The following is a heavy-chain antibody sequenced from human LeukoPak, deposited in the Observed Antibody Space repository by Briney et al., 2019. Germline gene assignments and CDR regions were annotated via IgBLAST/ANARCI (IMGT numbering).Heavy chain of an antibody. Sequence: SVKVSCKASGGTFSSYAISWVRQAPGQGLEWMGRIIPIPGIANYAQKFQGRVTITADKSTSTAYMELSSLRSEDTAVYYCAALRDSSSWYNPPFDYWGQGTLVTVSS. J-gene: IGHJ4*02. CDR1: GGTFSSYA. D-gene: IGHD6-13*01. V-gene: IGHV1-69*04. CDR3: AALRDSSSWYNPPFDY. CDR2: IIPIPGIA.